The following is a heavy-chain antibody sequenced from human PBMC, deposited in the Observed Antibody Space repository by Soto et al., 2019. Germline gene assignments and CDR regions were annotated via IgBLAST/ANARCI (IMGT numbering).Heavy chain of an antibody. V-gene: IGHV4-59*01. CDR1: GGSISSYY. CDR3: ARKYSSSWYDY. Sequence: TLSLTCTVSGGSISSYYWSWIRQPPGKGLEWIGYIYYSGSTNYNPSLKSRVTISVDTSKNQFSLKLSSVTAADTAVYYCARKYSSSWYDYWGQGTLVTVSS. J-gene: IGHJ4*02. D-gene: IGHD6-13*01. CDR2: IYYSGST.